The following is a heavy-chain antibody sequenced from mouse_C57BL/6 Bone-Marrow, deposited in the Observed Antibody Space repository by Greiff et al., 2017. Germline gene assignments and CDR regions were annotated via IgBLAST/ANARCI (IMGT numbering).Heavy chain of an antibody. CDR1: GFNIKNTY. J-gene: IGHJ3*01. CDR2: IDPANGNP. D-gene: IGHD1-1*01. CDR3: ARDYYGSRAWFAY. V-gene: IGHV14-3*01. Sequence: EVQLQQSVAELVRPGASVKLSCTASGFNIKNTYMHWVKQRPEQGLEGIGRIDPANGNPKYAPTFQGKATITADTSSNTAYLQLSSLTSEYTAIYYCARDYYGSRAWFAYWGQGTLVTVSA.